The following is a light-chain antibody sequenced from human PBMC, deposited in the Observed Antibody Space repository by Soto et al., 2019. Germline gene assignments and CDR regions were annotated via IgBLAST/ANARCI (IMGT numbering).Light chain of an antibody. CDR3: QQRTNSPPWT. CDR2: GVS. V-gene: IGKV3-11*01. CDR1: QNISTY. J-gene: IGKJ1*01. Sequence: EIVLTQSPATLSLSPGEGASLSCRASQNISTYLAWYQQRPGQVPRLLIYGVSKRAPAIPPRFSGSGSGTDFTLSVSGLETEDFANYYCQQRTNSPPWTFGQGTRVELK.